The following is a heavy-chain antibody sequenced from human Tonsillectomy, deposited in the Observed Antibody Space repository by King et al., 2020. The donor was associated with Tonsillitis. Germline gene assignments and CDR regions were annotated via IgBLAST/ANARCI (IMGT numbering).Heavy chain of an antibody. Sequence: HVQLQESGPGLVKPSQTLSLTCTVSGGSISSGSYYWSWIRQPAGKGLEWIVRIYTSGSTNYNPSLKSRVTMSVDTSKNQFSLKLSSVTAADTAVYYCARVYCSSTSCYYFDYWGQGTLVTVSS. CDR1: GGSISSGSYY. CDR2: IYTSGST. D-gene: IGHD2-2*01. J-gene: IGHJ4*02. CDR3: ARVYCSSTSCYYFDY. V-gene: IGHV4-61*02.